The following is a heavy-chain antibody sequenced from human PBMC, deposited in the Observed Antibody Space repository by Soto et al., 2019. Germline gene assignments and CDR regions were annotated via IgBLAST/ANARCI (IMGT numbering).Heavy chain of an antibody. J-gene: IGHJ4*02. CDR1: GFTFSSYS. CDR3: STTGGY. Sequence: EVQLVETGGGLVQPGGSLRLSCVGSGFTFSSYSMNWVRQAPGRGLEWVATIRQDGGQMYYVDSVKGRFTISRDRAKNSLYLQMNSLTVEDTALYYCSTTGGYWGQGILVTVSS. D-gene: IGHD2-8*02. CDR2: IRQDGGQM. V-gene: IGHV3-7*05.